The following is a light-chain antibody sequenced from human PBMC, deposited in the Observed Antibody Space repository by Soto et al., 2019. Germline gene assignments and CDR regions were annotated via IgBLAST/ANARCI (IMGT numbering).Light chain of an antibody. J-gene: IGLJ2*01. Sequence: QSVLTQPPSASGTPGQKVTVSCSGSSSNIGRKTVYWYQHLPGTAPILLIYSDNQRPSGVPDRFSGSKSGTSASLAISGLQSDDEADYYCAAWDDSLNGVVFGGGTQLTVL. CDR2: SDN. CDR3: AAWDDSLNGVV. CDR1: SSNIGRKT. V-gene: IGLV1-44*01.